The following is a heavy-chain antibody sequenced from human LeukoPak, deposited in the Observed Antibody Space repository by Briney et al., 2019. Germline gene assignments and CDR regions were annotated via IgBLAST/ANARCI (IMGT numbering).Heavy chain of an antibody. CDR3: ARDYCSSTSRYYYYGMDV. V-gene: IGHV1-8*01. Sequence: GASVKVSCKASGYTFTSYDINWVRQATGQGLEWMGWMNPNSGNTGYAQKFQGRVTMTRNTSISTAYMELSSLRSEDTAVYYCARDYCSSTSRYYYYGMDVWGQGTTVTVSS. CDR2: MNPNSGNT. D-gene: IGHD2-2*01. CDR1: GYTFTSYD. J-gene: IGHJ6*02.